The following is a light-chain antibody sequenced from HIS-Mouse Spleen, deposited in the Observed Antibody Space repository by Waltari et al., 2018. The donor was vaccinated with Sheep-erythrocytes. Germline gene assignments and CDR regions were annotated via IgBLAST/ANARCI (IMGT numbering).Light chain of an antibody. CDR3: QTWGTGIHVV. J-gene: IGLJ2*01. Sequence: QLVLTQSPSASASLGASVKLTCTLSSGHSSYAIAWHQQQPEKGPRYLMKLNRYGSHSKGGGLPDRFSGSSSGAERYLPISSLQSEDEADYSCQTWGTGIHVVFGGGTKLTVL. CDR2: LNRYGSH. CDR1: SGHSSYA. V-gene: IGLV4-69*01.